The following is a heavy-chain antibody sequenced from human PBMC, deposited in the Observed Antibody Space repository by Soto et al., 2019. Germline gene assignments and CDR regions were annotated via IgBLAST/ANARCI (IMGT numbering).Heavy chain of an antibody. J-gene: IGHJ5*01. CDR2: INTGNGDT. V-gene: IGHV1-3*04. Sequence: QVQLVQSGAEVKKPGASVKVSCRASGYTFTTNSMHWVRQAPGQRLEWMGWINTGNGDTKFSQNFQGRVTITRDTSASTAYMELSSLRSEDTAVYYCARDNNWAVFWGQGTLVTVSS. CDR1: GYTFTTNS. CDR3: ARDNNWAVF.